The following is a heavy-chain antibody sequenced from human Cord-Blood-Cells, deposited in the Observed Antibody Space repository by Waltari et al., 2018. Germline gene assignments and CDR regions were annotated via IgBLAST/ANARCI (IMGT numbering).Heavy chain of an antibody. CDR1: GYTLTELS. V-gene: IGHV1-24*01. CDR3: ATCDVEVPHGGKYGY. D-gene: IGHD1-7*01. CDR2: FDPEDGET. J-gene: IGHJ4*02. Sequence: QVQLVQSGAEVKKPGATVRDSCTVSGYTLTELSMHWVRQAPGKGLEWVGGFDPEDGETIYAQKFQGRVTMTEDTSTDTAYMELSSLRSEDTAVYYCATCDVEVPHGGKYGYWGQGTLVTVSS.